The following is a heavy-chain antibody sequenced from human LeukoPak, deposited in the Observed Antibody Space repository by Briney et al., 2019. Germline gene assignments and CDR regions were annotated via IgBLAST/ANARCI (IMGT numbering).Heavy chain of an antibody. V-gene: IGHV3-9*01. CDR2: ISWNSGSI. J-gene: IGHJ4*02. D-gene: IGHD3-22*01. CDR1: GFTFDDYA. Sequence: PGGSLRLSCAASGFTFDDYAMHWVRQAPGKGLEWVSGISWNSGSIGYADSVKGRFTISRDNAKNSLYLQMNSLRAEDTALYYCAKEGTIYDSSGYPDYWGQGTLVTVSS. CDR3: AKEGTIYDSSGYPDY.